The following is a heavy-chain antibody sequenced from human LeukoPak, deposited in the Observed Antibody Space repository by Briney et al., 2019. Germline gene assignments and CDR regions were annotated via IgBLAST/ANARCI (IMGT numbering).Heavy chain of an antibody. CDR1: GITFSNYTFSSYS. J-gene: IGHJ4*02. CDR3: ARDRTSGYHPTSWDY. D-gene: IGHD3-22*01. Sequence: PGGSLRLSCAASGITFSNYTFSSYSMNWVRQAPGKGLEWVSYISSTTIGIHYADSVKGRFTISRDNAKNSLYLQMNSLRAEDTAVYYCARDRTSGYHPTSWDYWGQGTLVTVSS. V-gene: IGHV3-48*04. CDR2: ISSTTIGI.